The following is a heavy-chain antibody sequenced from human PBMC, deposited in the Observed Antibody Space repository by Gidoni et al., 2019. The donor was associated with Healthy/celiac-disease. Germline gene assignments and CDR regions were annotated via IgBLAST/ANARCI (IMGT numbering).Heavy chain of an antibody. V-gene: IGHV3-49*05. CDR2: IRSKAYGGTT. J-gene: IGHJ4*02. Sequence: EVQLVESGGGLVKPGRSLRLSCTAYGFTFGDYAMSWFRQAPGKGLEWVGFIRSKAYGGTTEYAASVKGRFTISRDDSKSIAYLQMNSLKTEDTAVYYCTRVGEYSSSSDYYFDYWGQGTLVTVSS. CDR3: TRVGEYSSSSDYYFDY. D-gene: IGHD6-6*01. CDR1: GFTFGDYA.